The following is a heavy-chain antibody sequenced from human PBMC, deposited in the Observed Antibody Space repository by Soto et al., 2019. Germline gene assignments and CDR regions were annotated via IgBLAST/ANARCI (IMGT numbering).Heavy chain of an antibody. CDR3: ARGLELDYYGMDV. CDR2: IIPVFGTA. V-gene: IGHV1-69*13. J-gene: IGHJ6*02. CDR1: GGTFSSYA. D-gene: IGHD1-7*01. Sequence: SVKVSGKASGGTFSSYAISWVRQAPGQGLEWMGGIIPVFGTANYAQKFQGRVTITADESTSTAYMELSSLRSEDTAVYYCARGLELDYYGMDVWGQGTTVTVSS.